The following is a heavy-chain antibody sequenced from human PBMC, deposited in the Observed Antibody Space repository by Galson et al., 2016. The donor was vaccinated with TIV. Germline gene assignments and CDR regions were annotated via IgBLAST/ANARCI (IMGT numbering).Heavy chain of an antibody. CDR1: GGSISSSTNY. D-gene: IGHD3-16*01. J-gene: IGHJ4*02. CDR3: ATGGQGFGTFDY. Sequence: TCTVSGGSISSSTNYWGWIRQPPGKGLEWIGSIYCSGSTSYNPSLKSRVTISVDTSKNQFSLKLSSVTAADTAVYYCATGGQGFGTFDYWGQGTLITVSS. V-gene: IGHV4-39*01. CDR2: IYCSGST.